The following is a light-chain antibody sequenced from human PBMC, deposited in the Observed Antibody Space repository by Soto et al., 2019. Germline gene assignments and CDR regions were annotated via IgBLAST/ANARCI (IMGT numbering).Light chain of an antibody. CDR3: QQYHRSLT. Sequence: DIQMTQSPSTLSASVGDRVTITCRASQSLSKWLAWYQQKPRRAPKLLIYDASNLEGGVPSRFSGSGSETEFTLTISSLQPDDFATYYCQQYHRSLTFGQGTRLEIK. J-gene: IGKJ2*01. CDR1: QSLSKW. V-gene: IGKV1-5*01. CDR2: DAS.